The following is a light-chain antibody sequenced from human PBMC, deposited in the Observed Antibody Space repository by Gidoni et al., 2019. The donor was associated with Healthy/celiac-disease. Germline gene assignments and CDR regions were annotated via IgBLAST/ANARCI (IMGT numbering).Light chain of an antibody. V-gene: IGKV3-20*01. CDR3: QQYGSSPLT. Sequence: IVLTQSPGTLSLSPGERATLSCRPSQSVSSSYLAWYQQKPGQAPRLLIYGASSRATGIPDRFSGSGSGTDFTLTISRLEPEDVAVYYCQQYGSSPLTFGGGTKVEIK. J-gene: IGKJ4*01. CDR1: QSVSSSY. CDR2: GAS.